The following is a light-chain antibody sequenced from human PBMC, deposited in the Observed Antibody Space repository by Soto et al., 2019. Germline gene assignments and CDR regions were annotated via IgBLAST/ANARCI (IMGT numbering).Light chain of an antibody. CDR1: QSVSSK. CDR3: QQYGGSTRT. Sequence: EIVMTQSPATLSVSPGEGATLSCRASQSVSSKLAWYQQKPGQAPRLLIYGASSRATGIPDRFSGSGSGTDFTLTISRLEPEDFAVYYCQQYGGSTRTFGQGTKVDIK. V-gene: IGKV3-20*01. J-gene: IGKJ1*01. CDR2: GAS.